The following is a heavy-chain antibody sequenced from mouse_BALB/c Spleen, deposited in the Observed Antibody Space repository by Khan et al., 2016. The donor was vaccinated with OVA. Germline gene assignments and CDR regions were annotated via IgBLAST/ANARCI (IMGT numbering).Heavy chain of an antibody. Sequence: EVELVESGGGLVKPGGSLKLSCAASGFTFSSYAVSWIRQTPEKRLEWVASINSGGSTYYPASVKGRFTISRDDDRNILFLQMSSLRSEDTAMYYYTRLVDYWGQGTSVTVSS. J-gene: IGHJ4*01. CDR1: GFTFSSYA. CDR2: INSGGST. V-gene: IGHV5-6-5*01. CDR3: TRLVDY.